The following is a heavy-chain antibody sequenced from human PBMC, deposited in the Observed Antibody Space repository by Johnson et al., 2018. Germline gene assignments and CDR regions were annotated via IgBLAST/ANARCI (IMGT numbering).Heavy chain of an antibody. CDR1: GFTFSNYD. J-gene: IGHJ3*01. D-gene: IGHD3-22*01. CDR3: VRQYYDTNSGYSSGAFDF. V-gene: IGHV3-48*01. CDR2: ISSSSGAI. Sequence: VQLVQSGGDLVQPGGSLRLSCTASGFTFSNYDMNWVRQAPGKGLEWVSYISSSSGAIYYADAVKGRFTTSRDNAKNSLFLQMSSLRADDTAVYYCVRQYYDTNSGYSSGAFDFWGQGTMVTVSA.